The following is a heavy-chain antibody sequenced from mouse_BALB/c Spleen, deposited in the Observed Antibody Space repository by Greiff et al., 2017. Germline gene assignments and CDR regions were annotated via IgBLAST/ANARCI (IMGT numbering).Heavy chain of an antibody. CDR2: ISYSGST. CDR1: GYSITSDYA. CDR3: ASHRYDRNWYFDV. V-gene: IGHV3-2*02. J-gene: IGHJ1*01. D-gene: IGHD2-14*01. Sequence: DVKLQESGPGLVKPSQSLSLTCTVTGYSITSDYAWNWIRQFPGNKLEWMGYISYSGSTSYNPSLKSRISITRDTSKNQFFLQLNSVTTEDTATYYCASHRYDRNWYFDVWGAGTTVTVSS.